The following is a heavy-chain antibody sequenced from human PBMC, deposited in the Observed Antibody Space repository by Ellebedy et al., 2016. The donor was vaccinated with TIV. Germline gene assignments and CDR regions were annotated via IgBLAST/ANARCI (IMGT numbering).Heavy chain of an antibody. V-gene: IGHV3-74*01. CDR1: GFTFTSYW. D-gene: IGHD1-26*01. Sequence: GESLKISCAASGFTFTSYWMHWFRHAPGRGLVWVSRSNGDGSSTAYADSVKGRFTISRDNAKNTLYLQMNSLRDEDTAVYYCARNRGIVGSNYFDYWGQGTLVTVSS. CDR3: ARNRGIVGSNYFDY. CDR2: SNGDGSST. J-gene: IGHJ4*02.